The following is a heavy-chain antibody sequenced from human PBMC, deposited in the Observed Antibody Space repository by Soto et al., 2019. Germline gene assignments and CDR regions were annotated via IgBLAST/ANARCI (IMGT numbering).Heavy chain of an antibody. CDR2: IHQSGDT. V-gene: IGHV4-4*02. CDR3: ATRTSVFGIVTFY. CDR1: GDSVSNGNW. Sequence: QVQLKESGPGLVTPWGTLSLTCAVSGDSVSNGNWWCWVRQPPGRGLEWVGEIHQSGDTNYNPSLKSRVTVSADRSNNQYSLRLNSVTAADTAMDYCATRTSVFGIVTFYWGQGILVTVSS. D-gene: IGHD3-16*01. J-gene: IGHJ4*02.